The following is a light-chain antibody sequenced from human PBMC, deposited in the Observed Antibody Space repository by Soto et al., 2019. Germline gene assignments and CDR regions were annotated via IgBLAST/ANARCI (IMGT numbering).Light chain of an antibody. J-gene: IGKJ1*01. Sequence: AIRMTQSPSPLSASPGDRATVTCRASQGISSYLAWYQQKPGKAPKLLIYAASTLQSGVPSRFSGSGSGTDFTLTISCLQSEDFATYYCQQYYSYPRTFGQGTKVDI. V-gene: IGKV1-8*01. CDR2: AAS. CDR1: QGISSY. CDR3: QQYYSYPRT.